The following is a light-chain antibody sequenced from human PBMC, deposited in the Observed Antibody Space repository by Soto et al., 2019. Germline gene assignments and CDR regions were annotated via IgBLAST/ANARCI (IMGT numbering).Light chain of an antibody. CDR2: KTS. Sequence: DLQMTQSPSSLSASVGDRVTITCRASQSIGYWLAWYQQKAGKAPKLLIYKTSSLESGVPSRFSGSGSGTEFTLTISSLQPDDFATYYCQQYNSFPWTFGQGTKVDIK. CDR1: QSIGYW. V-gene: IGKV1-5*03. J-gene: IGKJ1*01. CDR3: QQYNSFPWT.